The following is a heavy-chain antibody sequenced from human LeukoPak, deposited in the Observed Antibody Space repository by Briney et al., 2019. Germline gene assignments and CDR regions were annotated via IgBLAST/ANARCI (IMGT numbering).Heavy chain of an antibody. CDR1: GGPIFSYY. J-gene: IGHJ6*03. V-gene: IGHV4-4*07. CDR2: LYPGVGT. Sequence: PSGTLSLTCTVSGGPIFSYYWSWIRQTAGKGLEWIGRLYPGVGTDYNPSLKSRVTMSVDTSKKQFALKLSAVTAADTAVYYCARLKFYDSTGYSPGHYMDVWGKGTTVTVSS. CDR3: ARLKFYDSTGYSPGHYMDV. D-gene: IGHD3-22*01.